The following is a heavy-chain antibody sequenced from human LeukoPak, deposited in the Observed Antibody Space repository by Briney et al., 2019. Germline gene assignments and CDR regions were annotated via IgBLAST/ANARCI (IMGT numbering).Heavy chain of an antibody. V-gene: IGHV4-39*01. J-gene: IGHJ3*02. CDR3: ATHRRSGSGGSENAFEI. CDR1: GDSTSSSTYY. CDR2: IYDSGTT. D-gene: IGHD5-12*01. Sequence: SETLSLTCTVSGDSTSSSTYYWDWIRQAPGKGLEWIGNIYDSGTTHYNPSLKSRVTISGDTSKNQFSLKLNSVTAADTAIYYCATHRRSGSGGSENAFEIWGQGAMVTVSS.